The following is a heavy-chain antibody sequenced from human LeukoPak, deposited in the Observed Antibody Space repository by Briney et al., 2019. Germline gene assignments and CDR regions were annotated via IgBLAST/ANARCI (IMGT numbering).Heavy chain of an antibody. CDR2: ISSSRSYI. J-gene: IGHJ4*02. Sequence: PGGSLRLSCAASGFTFGTYSMNWVRQAPGKGLVWFSSISSSRSYIYYADSVKGRFTISRDNAKNSLFLQMSSMRAEDTAVYYCARDAMVRGVLIDYWGQGTLVTVSS. CDR1: GFTFGTYS. D-gene: IGHD3-10*01. CDR3: ARDAMVRGVLIDY. V-gene: IGHV3-21*01.